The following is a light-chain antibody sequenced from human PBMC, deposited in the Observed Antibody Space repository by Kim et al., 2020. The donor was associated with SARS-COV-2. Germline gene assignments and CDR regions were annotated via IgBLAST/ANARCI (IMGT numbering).Light chain of an antibody. J-gene: IGKJ5*01. CDR1: QSVSSY. CDR3: QQRSNWPPIN. CDR2: DAS. Sequence: EIVLTQSPATLSLSPGERATLSCRASQSVSSYLAWYQQTPGQAPRLLIYDASNRSTVIPARFSGSGSATDFTLTISSLEPEDFAVYYCQQRSNWPPINVGQETRLEIK. V-gene: IGKV3-11*01.